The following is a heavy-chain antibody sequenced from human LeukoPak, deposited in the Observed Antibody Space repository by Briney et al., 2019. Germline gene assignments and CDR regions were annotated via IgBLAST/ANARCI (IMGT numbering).Heavy chain of an antibody. V-gene: IGHV3-21*01. J-gene: IGHJ6*04. CDR2: ISSSSSYI. Sequence: GGSLRPSCAASGFTFSSYSMNWVRQAPGKGLEWVSSISSSSSYIYYADSVKGRFTISRDNAKNSLYLQMNSLRAEDTAVYYCARDQGWNYQWGDVWGKGTTVTVSS. CDR1: GFTFSSYS. D-gene: IGHD1-7*01. CDR3: ARDQGWNYQWGDV.